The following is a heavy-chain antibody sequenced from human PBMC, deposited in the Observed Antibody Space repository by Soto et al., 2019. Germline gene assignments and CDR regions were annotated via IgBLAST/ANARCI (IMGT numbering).Heavy chain of an antibody. Sequence: PGGSLRLSCSASGFTFSSYAMSCVRQAPGQGLEWVSAISGSGGTTYYADSVKGRFTISRENSKNTLYLQMNSLRAEDTAVYYCAKGYSSSFDYWGQGPGVTVSS. J-gene: IGHJ4*02. CDR2: ISGSGGTT. CDR3: AKGYSSSFDY. CDR1: GFTFSSYA. V-gene: IGHV3-23*01. D-gene: IGHD6-6*01.